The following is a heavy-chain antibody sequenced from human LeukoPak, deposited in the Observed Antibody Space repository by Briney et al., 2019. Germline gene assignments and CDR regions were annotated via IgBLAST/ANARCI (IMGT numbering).Heavy chain of an antibody. D-gene: IGHD2-8*01. CDR2: ISSNEYDT. J-gene: IGHJ4*02. Sequence: GGSLRLSCVASGFTFSSYGTSWVRQAPGKGLEYVSSISSNEYDTYYADTVKGRFTISRDNSKNTLFLQMSSLRAEDTAVYYCVKDLNGTWSFDYWGQGTLVTVSS. CDR3: VKDLNGTWSFDY. CDR1: GFTFSSYG. V-gene: IGHV3-64D*06.